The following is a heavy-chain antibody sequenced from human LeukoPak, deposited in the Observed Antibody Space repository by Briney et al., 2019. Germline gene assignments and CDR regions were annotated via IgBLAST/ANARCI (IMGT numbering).Heavy chain of an antibody. CDR3: ARGEVAVAGTDFDY. V-gene: IGHV4-34*01. J-gene: IGHJ4*02. CDR2: INHSGST. D-gene: IGHD6-19*01. CDR1: GGSFSGYY. Sequence: PSETLSLTCAVYGGSFSGYYWSWIRQPPGKGLEWIGEINHSGSTNYNPSLKSRVTISVDTSKNQFSLKLSSVTAADMAVYYCARGEVAVAGTDFDYWGQGTLVTVSS.